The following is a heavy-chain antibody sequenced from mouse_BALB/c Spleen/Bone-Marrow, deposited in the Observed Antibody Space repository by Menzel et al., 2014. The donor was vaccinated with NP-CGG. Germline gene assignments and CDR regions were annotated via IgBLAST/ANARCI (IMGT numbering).Heavy chain of an antibody. Sequence: QVHVKQSGAELARPGASVKLSCKASGYTFTDYYINWVKQRTGQGLEWIGEIYPGSGNIYYNEKFKGKATLTADKSSSTAYMQLSSLTSEDSAVYFCARREYGNGGFAYWGQGTLVTVSA. CDR2: IYPGSGNI. CDR3: ARREYGNGGFAY. D-gene: IGHD2-10*02. J-gene: IGHJ3*01. V-gene: IGHV1-77*01. CDR1: GYTFTDYY.